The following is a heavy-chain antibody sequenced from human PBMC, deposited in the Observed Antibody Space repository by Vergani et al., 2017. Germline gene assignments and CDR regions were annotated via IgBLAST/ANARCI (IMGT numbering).Heavy chain of an antibody. J-gene: IGHJ5*02. Sequence: QVQLQESGPGLVKPSETLSLTCTVSGFSITSKYYWAWIRQAPGKGPEWIGSIYHTGTTYRNPSLVSRVAMSVDKSKSQFSLDLASVTAADTGVYYCARDQYKTPHNWLDPWGPGTLVTVSS. CDR2: IYHTGTT. CDR1: GFSITSKYY. V-gene: IGHV4-38-2*02. CDR3: ARDQYKTPHNWLDP. D-gene: IGHD1-14*01.